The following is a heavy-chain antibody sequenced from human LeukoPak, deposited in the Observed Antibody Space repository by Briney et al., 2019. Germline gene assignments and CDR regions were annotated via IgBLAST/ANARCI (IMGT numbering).Heavy chain of an antibody. Sequence: GESLKISCKGSGYILTNYWIGWVRQMPGKGLEWMGIIYPGDSDTRYRPSLQGQVTISADKSIGTAYLQWRSLKASDTAMYYCARRSGSYAFDFWGQGTLVIVSS. D-gene: IGHD1-26*01. CDR3: ARRSGSYAFDF. V-gene: IGHV5-51*01. J-gene: IGHJ4*02. CDR1: GYILTNYW. CDR2: IYPGDSDT.